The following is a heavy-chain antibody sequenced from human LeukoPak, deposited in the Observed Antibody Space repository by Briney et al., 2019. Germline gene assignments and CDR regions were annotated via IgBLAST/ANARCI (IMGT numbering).Heavy chain of an antibody. CDR2: IYTGGGK. CDR1: GFNVNSNY. Sequence: GGSLRLSCATPGFNVNSNYMTWVRQAPGKGLELDSVIYTGGGKDYADSVKGRFTISRDNSKNTLYLQMNSLRAEDTAVYYCAREVMQQLAHFDYWGQGTLVTVSS. J-gene: IGHJ4*02. D-gene: IGHD6-13*01. V-gene: IGHV3-66*02. CDR3: AREVMQQLAHFDY.